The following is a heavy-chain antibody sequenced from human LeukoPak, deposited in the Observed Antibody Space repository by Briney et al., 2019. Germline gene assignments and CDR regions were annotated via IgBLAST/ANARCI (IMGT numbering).Heavy chain of an antibody. CDR2: INIGGTNT. CDR3: ATDGAGFDT. V-gene: IGHV3-11*01. Sequence: GGSLRLSCAASGFTFSGYYMSWIRQAPGKGLEWLSYINIGGTNTHYADSVEGRFTISRDNAKKSLYLEMNNLRAEDTAVYYCATDGAGFDTWGQGVLVTVSS. CDR1: GFTFSGYY. J-gene: IGHJ5*02.